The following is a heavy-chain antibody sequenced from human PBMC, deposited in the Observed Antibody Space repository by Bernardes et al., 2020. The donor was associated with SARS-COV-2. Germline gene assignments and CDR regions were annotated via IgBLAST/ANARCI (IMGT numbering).Heavy chain of an antibody. CDR3: ARGTYYDYCLDV. V-gene: IGHV4-30-4*01. Sequence: SETLSLTCTVSGVSISSGDYYWSWIRQPPGQGLEWIGYIYYSGSTYYNPSLKSRITISVDTYKNQFSLKLSSVTAADTAVYYCARGTYYDYCLDVWGQGTTVTVSS. CDR2: IYYSGST. CDR1: GVSISSGDYY. J-gene: IGHJ6*02.